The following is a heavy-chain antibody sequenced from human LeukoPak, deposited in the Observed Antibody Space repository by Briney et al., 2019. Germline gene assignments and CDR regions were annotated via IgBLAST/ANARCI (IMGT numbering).Heavy chain of an antibody. J-gene: IGHJ4*02. V-gene: IGHV4-34*01. CDR1: GGSFSGYY. CDR3: ARSIAARPVDY. CDR2: INHSGST. Sequence: SETLSLTCAVYGGSFSGYYWSWIRQPPGKGLEWIGEINHSGSTNYNPSLKSRVTISVDTSKNQFSLKLSSVTAADTAVYYCARSIAARPVDYWGQGTLVTVSS. D-gene: IGHD6-6*01.